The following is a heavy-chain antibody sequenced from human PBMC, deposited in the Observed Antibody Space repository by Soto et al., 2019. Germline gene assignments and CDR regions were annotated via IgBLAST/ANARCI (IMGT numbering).Heavy chain of an antibody. CDR2: ISSDASEK. CDR3: ATNPERGKWYFDL. CDR1: EFSFSSYG. V-gene: IGHV3-30*03. Sequence: QVHLVGSGGGVVQPGRSLRLSCAASEFSFSSYGMHWVRQTPDKGLEWVAAISSDASEKFYSDSVKGRFTISRDNTKNTLYLQMNSLSDEDTAMEYCATNPERGKWYFDLWGRGTQVTVSS. D-gene: IGHD1-26*01. J-gene: IGHJ2*01.